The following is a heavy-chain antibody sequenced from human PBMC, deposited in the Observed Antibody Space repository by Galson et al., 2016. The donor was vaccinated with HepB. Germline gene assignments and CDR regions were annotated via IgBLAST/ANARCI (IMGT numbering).Heavy chain of an antibody. CDR2: VISVGSDK. Sequence: SLRLSCAASGFTLNNFWMHWVRQGPRKGLEWVSRVISVGSDKTYAGPLKGRFTISRDNAKNTVYLEMNSLRAEDTGVYYCAKGAVGNWNDVAPYFYHWGQGILVTVSS. J-gene: IGHJ4*02. V-gene: IGHV3-74*01. CDR3: AKGAVGNWNDVAPYFYH. CDR1: GFTLNNFW. D-gene: IGHD1-1*01.